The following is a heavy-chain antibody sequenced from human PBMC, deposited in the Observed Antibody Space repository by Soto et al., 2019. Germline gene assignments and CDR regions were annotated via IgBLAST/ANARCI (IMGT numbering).Heavy chain of an antibody. V-gene: IGHV3-21*01. CDR1: GFTFSSYS. CDR2: ISSSSSYI. Sequence: EVQLVESGGGLVKPGGSLRLSCAASGFTFSSYSMNWVRQAPGKGLEWVSSISSSSSYIYYADSVKGRFTISRDNAKNSQYLQMNSLRAEDTAVYYCASAAYYYDTSGYYYWGQGTLVTVAS. J-gene: IGHJ4*02. D-gene: IGHD3-22*01. CDR3: ASAAYYYDTSGYYY.